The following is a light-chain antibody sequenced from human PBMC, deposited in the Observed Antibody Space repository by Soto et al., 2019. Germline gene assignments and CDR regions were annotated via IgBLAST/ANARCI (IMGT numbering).Light chain of an antibody. J-gene: IGLJ1*01. V-gene: IGLV2-14*03. CDR1: SSDVGGYNS. Sequence: QSVLTQPASVSGSPGQSITTSCTGTSSDVGGYNSVSWYQHHPGKAPKLMIFDVSDRPSGVSSRFSGSKSGNTASLTISGLQAEDEADYYCSSYTTSSTPHYVFGPGTKVTVL. CDR3: SSYTTSSTPHYV. CDR2: DVS.